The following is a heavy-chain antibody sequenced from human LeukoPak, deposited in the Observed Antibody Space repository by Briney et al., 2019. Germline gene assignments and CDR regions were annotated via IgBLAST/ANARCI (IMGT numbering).Heavy chain of an antibody. J-gene: IGHJ6*02. D-gene: IGHD1-26*01. Sequence: PGGSLRLSCAASGFTFSNYAMSWVRQAPGKGLEWVSTISGSGGSSYLVDSVKGRFTISRDNSKNTLFLQMNSLRAEDTAIYYCAKGGTGGSYSSAHYYGMDVWGQGTTVTVSS. V-gene: IGHV3-23*01. CDR3: AKGGTGGSYSSAHYYGMDV. CDR2: ISGSGGSS. CDR1: GFTFSNYA.